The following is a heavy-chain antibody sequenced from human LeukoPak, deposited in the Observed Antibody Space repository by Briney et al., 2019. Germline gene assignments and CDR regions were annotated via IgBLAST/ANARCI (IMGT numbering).Heavy chain of an antibody. D-gene: IGHD1-26*01. V-gene: IGHV4-59*01. CDR2: ISYSGST. CDR3: ARDGATWAFDI. J-gene: IGHJ3*02. Sequence: MSSETLSLTCTVSGGSISSYYWSWIRQPPGKGLVWIGYISYSGSTNYNPSLKSRVTISVDTSKNQFSPKLSSVTAADTAVYYCARDGATWAFDIWGQGAMVTVSS. CDR1: GGSISSYY.